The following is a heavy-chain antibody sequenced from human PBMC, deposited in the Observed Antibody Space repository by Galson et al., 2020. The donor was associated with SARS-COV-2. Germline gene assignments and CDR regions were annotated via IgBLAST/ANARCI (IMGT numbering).Heavy chain of an antibody. V-gene: IGHV3-33*06. CDR3: AKAERPYCSSTSCYGDY. CDR1: GFTFSSYG. CDR2: IWYDGSNK. J-gene: IGHJ4*02. Sequence: GGSLRLSCAASGFTFSSYGMHWVRQAPGKGLEWVAVIWYDGSNKYYADSVKGRFTISRDNSKNTLYLQMNSLRAEDTAVYYCAKAERPYCSSTSCYGDYWGQGTLVTVSS. D-gene: IGHD2-2*01.